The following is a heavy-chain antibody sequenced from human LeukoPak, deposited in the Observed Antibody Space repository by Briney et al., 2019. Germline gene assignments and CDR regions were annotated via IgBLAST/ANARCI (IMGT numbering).Heavy chain of an antibody. V-gene: IGHV3-74*01. D-gene: IGHD2-21*01. CDR1: GFTFNNYW. J-gene: IGHJ4*02. CDR3: ARSGGDY. CDR2: MNGDGSST. Sequence: GGSLRLSCAASGFTFNNYWMHWVRQAPGKGLVWVSRMNGDGSSTNYADSVKGRFTISRDNAKNTLYLQMNSLRAEDTALYYCARSGGDYWGQGTLVTVSS.